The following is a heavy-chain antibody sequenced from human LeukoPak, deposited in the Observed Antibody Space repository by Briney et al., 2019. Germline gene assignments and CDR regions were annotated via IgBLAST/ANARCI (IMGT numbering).Heavy chain of an antibody. Sequence: PGGSLRLSCAASGFTFDDYAMHWVRQAPGKGLEWVSGISWNSGSIGYADSVKGRFTISRDNAKNSLYLQMNSLRAEDTALYYCAKSPPGSYSFDYWGQGTLVTVSS. CDR1: GFTFDDYA. J-gene: IGHJ4*02. D-gene: IGHD1-26*01. CDR3: AKSPPGSYSFDY. V-gene: IGHV3-9*01. CDR2: ISWNSGSI.